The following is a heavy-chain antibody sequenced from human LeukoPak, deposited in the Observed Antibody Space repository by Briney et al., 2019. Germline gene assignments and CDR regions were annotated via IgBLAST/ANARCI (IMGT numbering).Heavy chain of an antibody. CDR1: GGSISSYY. Sequence: PSETLSLTCTVSGGSISSYYWSWIRQPPGKGLEWIGYIYYSGSTNYNPSLKSRVTISVDTSKNQFSLKLSSVTAADTAVYYCARHRYYYDSSGYINWYFDLWGRGTLVTVSS. CDR2: IYYSGST. D-gene: IGHD3-22*01. J-gene: IGHJ2*01. CDR3: ARHRYYYDSSGYINWYFDL. V-gene: IGHV4-59*08.